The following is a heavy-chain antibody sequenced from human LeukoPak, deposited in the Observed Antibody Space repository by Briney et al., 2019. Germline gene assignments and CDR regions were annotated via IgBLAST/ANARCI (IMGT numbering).Heavy chain of an antibody. CDR2: ISSSGNTI. CDR1: GLTFSDYY. V-gene: IGHV3-11*04. J-gene: IGHJ4*02. Sequence: GGSLRLSCAASGLTFSDYYMSWIRQAPGKGLEWVSYISSSGNTIYYVDSVKGRFTISRDNAKNSLYLQMNSLRAEDTAVYHCARDAYYYDSSGYYVYWGQGTLVTVSS. CDR3: ARDAYYYDSSGYYVY. D-gene: IGHD3-22*01.